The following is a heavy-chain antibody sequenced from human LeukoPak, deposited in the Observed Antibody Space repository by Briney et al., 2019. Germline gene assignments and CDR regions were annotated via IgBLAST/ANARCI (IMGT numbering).Heavy chain of an antibody. D-gene: IGHD3-10*01. J-gene: IGHJ4*02. Sequence: GSVKVSCKASGYTFTSYGISWVRQAPGQGLEWMGWISGYNGNTRYAQKVQDRVTVTTDTSTTTGYMELRSLRSDDTAVYYCVRAPNYSGSGSFFSDYWGQGTLVTVSS. CDR1: GYTFTSYG. CDR3: VRAPNYSGSGSFFSDY. V-gene: IGHV1-18*01. CDR2: ISGYNGNT.